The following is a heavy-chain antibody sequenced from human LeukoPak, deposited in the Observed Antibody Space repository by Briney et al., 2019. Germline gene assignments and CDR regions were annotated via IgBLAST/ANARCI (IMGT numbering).Heavy chain of an antibody. CDR1: GYNFTSYY. J-gene: IGHJ5*02. CDR3: ARDRRAYCSSTSCSDENWFDP. CDR2: INPSGGNT. Sequence: ASVKVSCKASGYNFTSYYMHWVRQAPGQGLEWMGIINPSGGNTSYAQKFQGRVTMTRDMSTSTVYMELSSLRSEDTAAYYCARDRRAYCSSTSCSDENWFDPWGQGTLVIVSS. D-gene: IGHD2-2*01. V-gene: IGHV1-46*01.